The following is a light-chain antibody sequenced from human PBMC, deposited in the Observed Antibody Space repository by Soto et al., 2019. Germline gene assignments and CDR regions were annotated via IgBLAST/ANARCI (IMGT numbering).Light chain of an antibody. CDR1: QSVRSNY. J-gene: IGKJ5*01. CDR3: QQYGSSPIT. Sequence: ENVLTQSRGTLSLSPGERATLSCMASQSVRSNYVAWYQQKPGQAPRLLISGASSRATGIPDRFSGSGSGTDFTLTISRLEPEDFALYYCQQYGSSPITFGQGTRLEIK. CDR2: GAS. V-gene: IGKV3-20*01.